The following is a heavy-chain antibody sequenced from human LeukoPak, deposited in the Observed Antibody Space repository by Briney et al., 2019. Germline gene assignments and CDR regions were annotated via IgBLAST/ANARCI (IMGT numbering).Heavy chain of an antibody. CDR1: GFTFSSYW. J-gene: IGHJ3*02. V-gene: IGHV3-7*05. CDR2: IKQDGSEK. Sequence: PGGSLRLSCAASGFTFSSYWMSWVRQAPGKGLQWVANIKQDGSEKYYVDSVKGRFTISSDNAKNSLSLQMNSLRVEDTAVYYCARYSSSWHAYDIWGQGTMATVSA. CDR3: ARYSSSWHAYDI. D-gene: IGHD6-13*01.